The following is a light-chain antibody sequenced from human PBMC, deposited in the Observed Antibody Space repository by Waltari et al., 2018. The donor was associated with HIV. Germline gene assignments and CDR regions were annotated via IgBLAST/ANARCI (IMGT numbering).Light chain of an antibody. CDR3: QQYESSAFT. CDR2: GAS. V-gene: IGKV3-20*01. J-gene: IGKJ5*01. Sequence: DTVLTPSPGPPSLSPGARATLSCRASQIVWNNYLAWYQQKPGQAPRLLIYGASSRAIGIPERFSGSGSGTDFTLTISRLEPDDFAVYYCQQYESSAFTFGQGTRLEIK. CDR1: QIVWNNY.